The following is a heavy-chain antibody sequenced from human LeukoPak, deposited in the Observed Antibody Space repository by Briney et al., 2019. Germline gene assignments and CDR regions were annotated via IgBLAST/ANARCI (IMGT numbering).Heavy chain of an antibody. J-gene: IGHJ4*02. D-gene: IGHD2-2*01. CDR2: IRYDGSNK. CDR3: AKPGYCSSTSCSAFEY. CDR1: GFTFSSYG. Sequence: GGSLRLSCAASGFTFSSYGMHWVRQAPGKGLEWVAFIRYDGSNKYYADSVKGRFTISRDNSKNTLYLQMNSLRAEDTAVYYCAKPGYCSSTSCSAFEYWGQGTLVTVSS. V-gene: IGHV3-30*02.